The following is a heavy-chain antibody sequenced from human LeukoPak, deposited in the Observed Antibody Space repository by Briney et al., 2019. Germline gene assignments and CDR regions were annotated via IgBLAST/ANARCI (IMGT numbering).Heavy chain of an antibody. J-gene: IGHJ3*02. CDR2: INPSGGST. Sequence: GASVKVTCKASGYTFSSYHIHWVRQAPGQGLEWMGIINPSGGSTSYAQKFQGRVTMTRDTSTSTVYMELSSLRSEDTAVYYCARAVRAGSPKAHDAFDIWGQGTMVTVSS. CDR3: ARAVRAGSPKAHDAFDI. D-gene: IGHD6-19*01. CDR1: GYTFSSYH. V-gene: IGHV1-46*01.